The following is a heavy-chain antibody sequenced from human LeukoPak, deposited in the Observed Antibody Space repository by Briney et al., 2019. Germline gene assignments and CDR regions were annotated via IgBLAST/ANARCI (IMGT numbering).Heavy chain of an antibody. V-gene: IGHV3-64*01. CDR3: ARDYDSSGYYWNWFDP. Sequence: GGSLRPSCAASGFTFSSYAMHWVRQAPGKGLEYVSAISSNGGSTYYANSVKGRFTISRDNSKNTLYLQMGSLRAEDMAVYYCARDYDSSGYYWNWFDPWGQGTLVTVSS. CDR2: ISSNGGST. D-gene: IGHD3-22*01. J-gene: IGHJ5*02. CDR1: GFTFSSYA.